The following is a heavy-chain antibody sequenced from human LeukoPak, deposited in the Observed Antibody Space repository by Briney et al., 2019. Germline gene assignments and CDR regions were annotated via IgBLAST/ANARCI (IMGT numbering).Heavy chain of an antibody. D-gene: IGHD3-3*01. CDR1: GFTFSSYG. Sequence: GGSLRLSCAASGFTFSSYGMHWVRQAPGKGLEWVAFIRYDGGNKYYADSVKGRFTISRDNSKNTLYLQMNSLRAEDTAVYYCAKEGGYYALYGYWGQGTLVTVSS. CDR3: AKEGGYYALYGY. J-gene: IGHJ4*02. V-gene: IGHV3-30*02. CDR2: IRYDGGNK.